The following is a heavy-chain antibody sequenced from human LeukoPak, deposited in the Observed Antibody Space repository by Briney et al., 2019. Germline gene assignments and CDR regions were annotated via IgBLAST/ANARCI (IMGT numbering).Heavy chain of an antibody. CDR3: ARDKSSGYSDY. CDR2: ISGSGDNI. CDR1: GFIFSNSA. D-gene: IGHD3-22*01. V-gene: IGHV3-23*01. J-gene: IGHJ4*02. Sequence: GGSLRLSCAASGFIFSNSAMSWVRQAPGKGLEWVSAISGSGDNIYYADSVKGRFTISRDNSKNTLYLQMNSLRAEDMAVYYCARDKSSGYSDYWGQGTLVTVSS.